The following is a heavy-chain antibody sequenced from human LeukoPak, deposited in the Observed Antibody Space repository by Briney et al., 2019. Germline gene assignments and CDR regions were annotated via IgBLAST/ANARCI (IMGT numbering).Heavy chain of an antibody. CDR2: FYTSGSA. CDR3: ARDPAPWNSGADWFDP. Sequence: SGALSLTCTVPGGFLSSYYWSWIGQPAGKGVEWMGRFYTSGSANYNPSLKSRVTMSVDTSQNHFSLKLSSVTAADTAVYYCARDPAPWNSGADWFDPWGQGTLVTVSS. CDR1: GGFLSSYY. D-gene: IGHD1/OR15-1a*01. V-gene: IGHV4-4*07. J-gene: IGHJ5*02.